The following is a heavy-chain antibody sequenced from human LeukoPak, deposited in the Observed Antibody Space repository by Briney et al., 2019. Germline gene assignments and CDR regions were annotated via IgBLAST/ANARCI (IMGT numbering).Heavy chain of an antibody. J-gene: IGHJ4*02. V-gene: IGHV3-30-3*01. D-gene: IGHD1-1*01. Sequence: GGSLRLSCAASGFTFSSYAMHWVRQAPGKGLEWVAVISYDGSNKYYADSVKGRFTISRDNSKNTLYLQMNSLRAEDTAVYYCAPLERRGYWGQGTLVTVSS. CDR1: GFTFSSYA. CDR3: APLERRGY. CDR2: ISYDGSNK.